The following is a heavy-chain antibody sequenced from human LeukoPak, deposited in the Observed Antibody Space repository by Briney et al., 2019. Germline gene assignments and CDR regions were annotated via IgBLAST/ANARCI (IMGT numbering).Heavy chain of an antibody. J-gene: IGHJ6*03. CDR2: INHSGST. V-gene: IGHV4-34*01. CDR1: GGSFSGYY. D-gene: IGHD6-13*01. CDR3: ARLRAAAGTRRGSVSYYYYMDV. Sequence: AETLSLTCAVYGGSFSGYYWSWIRQPPGKGLEWIGEINHSGSTNYNPSLKSRVTISVDTSKNQFSLKLSSVTAADTAVYYCARLRAAAGTRRGSVSYYYYMDVWGKGTTVTISS.